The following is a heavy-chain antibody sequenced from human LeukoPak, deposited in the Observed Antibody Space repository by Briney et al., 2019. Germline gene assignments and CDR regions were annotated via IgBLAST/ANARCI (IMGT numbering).Heavy chain of an antibody. J-gene: IGHJ6*02. CDR3: AKTLGVVPAAIGPYYYYYGMDV. Sequence: PGGSLRLSCAASGFTFSSYAMSWVRQAPGKGLEWVSAISGSGGSTYYADSVKGRFTISRDNSKNTLYLQMNSLRAEDTAVYYCAKTLGVVPAAIGPYYYYYGMDVWGQGTTVTVSS. CDR1: GFTFSSYA. CDR2: ISGSGGST. V-gene: IGHV3-23*01. D-gene: IGHD2-2*01.